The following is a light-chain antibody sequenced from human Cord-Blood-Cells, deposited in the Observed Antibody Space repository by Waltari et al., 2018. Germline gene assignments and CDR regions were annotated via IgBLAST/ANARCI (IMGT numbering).Light chain of an antibody. J-gene: IGLJ2*01. CDR2: DVS. V-gene: IGLV2-14*01. Sequence: QSALTQPASVSGSPGQSITISCTGTSSAVGGYNYVSWYQQHPGKAPKLMIYDVSNRPSGVSKRFSGSKSGNTASLTICGLQAEDEADYYCSSYTSSSTVVFGGGTKLTVL. CDR1: SSAVGGYNY. CDR3: SSYTSSSTVV.